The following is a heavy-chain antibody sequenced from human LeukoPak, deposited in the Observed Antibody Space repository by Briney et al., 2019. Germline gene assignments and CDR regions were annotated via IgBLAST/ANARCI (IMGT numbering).Heavy chain of an antibody. CDR3: ARGISNYRYYFDY. D-gene: IGHD4-11*01. CDR2: IYSGGST. Sequence: GGSLRLSCAASGFTVSSNYMSWVRQAPGKGLEWVSVIYSGGSTYYADSVKGRFTISRDNSKNTLYLQMNGLRAEDTAVYYCARGISNYRYYFDYWGQGALVTVSS. CDR1: GFTVSSNY. J-gene: IGHJ4*02. V-gene: IGHV3-66*01.